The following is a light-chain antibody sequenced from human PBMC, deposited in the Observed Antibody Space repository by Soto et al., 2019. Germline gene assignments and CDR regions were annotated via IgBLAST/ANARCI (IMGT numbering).Light chain of an antibody. V-gene: IGKV2D-29*02. CDR3: MQSTQLPPT. CDR1: QSLLHITGETF. CDR2: EVS. J-gene: IGKJ5*01. Sequence: DVVMTQTPLSLSVAPGQPASISCKSSQSLLHITGETFLFLYLQKPGQSPQLLIYEVSTRVSGVPDRFSGSGSGTDFTLEISRVETDDVGIYYCMQSTQLPPTLGQGTRLGIE.